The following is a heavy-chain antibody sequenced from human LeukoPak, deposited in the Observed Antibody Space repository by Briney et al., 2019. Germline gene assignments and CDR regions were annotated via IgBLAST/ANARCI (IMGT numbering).Heavy chain of an antibody. D-gene: IGHD6-13*01. CDR2: IYPGDSDT. CDR1: GYSFTSYW. J-gene: IGHJ4*02. CDR3: AISYSSSWLNFDN. Sequence: GESLKISCKGSGYSFTSYWIGWVCQMPGKGLEWMGIIYPGDSDTRYSPSFQGQVTISADKSISTAYLQWSSLKASDTAMYYCAISYSSSWLNFDNWGQGTLVTVSS. V-gene: IGHV5-51*01.